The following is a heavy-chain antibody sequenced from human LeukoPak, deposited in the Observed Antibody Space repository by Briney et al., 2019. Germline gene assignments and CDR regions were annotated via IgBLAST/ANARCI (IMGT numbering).Heavy chain of an antibody. Sequence: GASVKVSCKASGDTFTGYYMHWVRQAPGQGLECIGWINPNSGGTNYAQKFQGRVTMTRDTSISTAYMELSRLRSDDMAVYYCARDKFTCSSTSCYSAIDYWGQGTLVTVSS. CDR1: GDTFTGYY. V-gene: IGHV1-2*02. CDR2: INPNSGGT. CDR3: ARDKFTCSSTSCYSAIDY. J-gene: IGHJ4*02. D-gene: IGHD2-2*01.